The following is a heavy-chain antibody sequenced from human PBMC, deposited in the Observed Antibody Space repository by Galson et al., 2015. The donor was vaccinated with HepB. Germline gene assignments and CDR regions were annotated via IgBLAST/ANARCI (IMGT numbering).Heavy chain of an antibody. CDR2: IIPILGIA. D-gene: IGHD5-12*01. CDR3: ARDYESDNWFDP. CDR1: GGTFSSYA. Sequence: SVKVSCKASGGTFSSYAISWVRQAPGQGLEWMGRIIPILGIANYAQKFQGRVTITADKSTSTAYMELSSLRSEDTAVYYCARDYESDNWFDPWGQGTLVTVSS. J-gene: IGHJ5*02. V-gene: IGHV1-69*04.